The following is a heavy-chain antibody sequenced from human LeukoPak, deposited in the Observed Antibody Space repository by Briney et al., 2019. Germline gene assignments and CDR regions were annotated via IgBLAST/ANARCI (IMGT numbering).Heavy chain of an antibody. D-gene: IGHD6-6*01. CDR3: AETYSSSSAAPDFDY. CDR2: ISYDGSNK. V-gene: IGHV3-30-3*01. Sequence: GGSLRLSCAASGFTFSSYAMHWVRQAPGKGLEWVAVISYDGSNKYYADSVKGRFTISRDNSKNTLYLQMNSLRAEDTAVYYCAETYSSSSAAPDFDYWGQGTLVTVSS. J-gene: IGHJ4*02. CDR1: GFTFSSYA.